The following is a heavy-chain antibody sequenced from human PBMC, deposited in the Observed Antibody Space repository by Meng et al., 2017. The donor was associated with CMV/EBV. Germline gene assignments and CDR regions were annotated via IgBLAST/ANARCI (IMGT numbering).Heavy chain of an antibody. D-gene: IGHD4-11*01. J-gene: IGHJ5*02. CDR2: ISSSSSYI. CDR1: GFTFSSYS. V-gene: IGHV3-21*04. CDR3: ARDLEDYSRFDP. Sequence: GGSLRLSCAASGFTFSSYSMNWVRQAPGKGLEWVSSISSSSSYIYYADSVKGRFTISRDNAKNSLYLQMNSLRAEDTAVYYCARDLEDYSRFDPWGQGTLVTVSS.